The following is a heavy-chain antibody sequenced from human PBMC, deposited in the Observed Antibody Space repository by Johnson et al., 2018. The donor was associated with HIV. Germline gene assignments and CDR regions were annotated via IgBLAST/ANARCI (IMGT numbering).Heavy chain of an antibody. J-gene: IGHJ3*02. Sequence: VQLVESGGDVVQPGRSLRLSCVASGFTFSSYVMHWVRQAPGKGLEWVSYISSSGSTIYYADSVKGLFTISRDYAKNSLYLQMNSLRTEDTAVYYCARACRDGDPCDAFDIWGQGTMVTVSS. CDR1: GFTFSSYV. D-gene: IGHD5-24*01. V-gene: IGHV3-48*04. CDR3: ARACRDGDPCDAFDI. CDR2: ISSSGSTI.